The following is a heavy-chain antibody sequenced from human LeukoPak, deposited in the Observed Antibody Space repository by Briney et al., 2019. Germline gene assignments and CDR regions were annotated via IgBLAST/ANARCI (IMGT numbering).Heavy chain of an antibody. CDR2: INHSGST. D-gene: IGHD3-10*01. Sequence: SETLSFTCAVYGGSFSGYYWSWIRQPPGKGLEWIGEINHSGSTNYNLSLKSRVTISVDTSKNQFSLKLSSVTAADTAVYYCAREGDYYGSGSSVQWGQGTLVTVSS. J-gene: IGHJ4*02. CDR1: GGSFSGYY. CDR3: AREGDYYGSGSSVQ. V-gene: IGHV4-34*01.